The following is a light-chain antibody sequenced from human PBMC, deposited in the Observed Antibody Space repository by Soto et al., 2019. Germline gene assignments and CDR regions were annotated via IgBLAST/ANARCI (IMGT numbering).Light chain of an antibody. CDR3: QQYDNLPLT. Sequence: DIQMTQSPSSLSASVGDRVTIICQASQDISNYLNWYQQKPGKAPKLPIYDASNLETGVPSRFSGSGSGTDFTFTISSLQPEDIATYYCQQYDNLPLTFGGGTKVNIK. V-gene: IGKV1-33*01. CDR2: DAS. J-gene: IGKJ4*01. CDR1: QDISNY.